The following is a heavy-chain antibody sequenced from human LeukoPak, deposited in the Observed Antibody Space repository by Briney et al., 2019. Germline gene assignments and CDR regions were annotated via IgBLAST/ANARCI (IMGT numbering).Heavy chain of an antibody. Sequence: GGSLRLSCAVSGFTFSNVWMSWVRQAPGKGLEWVSAISGSGGSTYYADSVKGRFTISRDNSKNTLYLQMNSLRAEDTAVYYCAKGLAVAGTPFGYWGQGTLVTVSS. D-gene: IGHD6-19*01. CDR3: AKGLAVAGTPFGY. J-gene: IGHJ4*02. CDR2: ISGSGGST. V-gene: IGHV3-23*01. CDR1: GFTFSNVW.